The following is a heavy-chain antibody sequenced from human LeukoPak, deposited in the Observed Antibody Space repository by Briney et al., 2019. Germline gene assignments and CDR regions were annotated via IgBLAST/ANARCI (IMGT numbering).Heavy chain of an antibody. CDR2: IYYSGST. CDR1: GGSISSSSYY. CDR3: ARDPRAAANDY. V-gene: IGHV4-39*07. Sequence: SETLSLTCTVSGGSISSSSYYWGWIRQPPGKGLEWIGSIYYSGSTYYNPSLKSRVTISVDTSKNQFSLKLSSVTAADTAVYYCARDPRAAANDYWGQGTLVTVSS. J-gene: IGHJ4*02. D-gene: IGHD6-13*01.